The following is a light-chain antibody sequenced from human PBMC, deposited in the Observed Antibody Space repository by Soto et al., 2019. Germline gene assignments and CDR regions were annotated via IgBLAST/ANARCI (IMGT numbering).Light chain of an antibody. CDR2: WAS. J-gene: IGKJ1*01. CDR3: QQYYSTPRT. Sequence: DIVMTQSPDSLAVSLGERATINCKSSQSVLYSSNNKNYLAWYQQKPGQPPKLLIYWASTRESGVPDRFSGSGSGTDXXXTISSLQAEDVAVYYCQQYYSTPRTFGQGTKVEIK. CDR1: QSVLYSSNNKNY. V-gene: IGKV4-1*01.